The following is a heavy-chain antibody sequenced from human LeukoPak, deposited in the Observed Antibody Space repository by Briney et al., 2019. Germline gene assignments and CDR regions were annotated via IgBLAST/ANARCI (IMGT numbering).Heavy chain of an antibody. V-gene: IGHV3-7*01. CDR2: IKQDGSEK. CDR1: GFTFSSYW. D-gene: IGHD7-27*01. CDR3: AKDRSGNWGPGSGAFDI. Sequence: PGGSLRLSCAASGFTFSSYWMSWVRQAPGKGLEWVANIKQDGSEKYYVDSVKGRFTISRDNAKNSLYLQMNSLRAEDTAVYYCAKDRSGNWGPGSGAFDIWGQGTMVTVSS. J-gene: IGHJ3*02.